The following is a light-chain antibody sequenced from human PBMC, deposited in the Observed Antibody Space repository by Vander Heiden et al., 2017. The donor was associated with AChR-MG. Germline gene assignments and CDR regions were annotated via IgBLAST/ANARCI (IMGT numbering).Light chain of an antibody. J-gene: IGLJ2*01. CDR3: QLWDSVSDPVV. CDR1: NIGGKS. Sequence: SYVLTQPPSVSVAPGRTATITCGGNNIGGKSVHWYQQKLGQAPVLVVYDDSDRPSGIPERISGSNSGNTATLTISRVEAGDEGDYYCQLWDSVSDPVVFGGGTKLTVL. V-gene: IGLV3-21*02. CDR2: DDS.